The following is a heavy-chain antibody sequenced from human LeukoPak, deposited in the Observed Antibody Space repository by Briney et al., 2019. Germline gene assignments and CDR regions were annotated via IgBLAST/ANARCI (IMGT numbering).Heavy chain of an antibody. Sequence: PSQTLSLTCTVSGVSISSGGYYWSWIRQPPGKGLEWLGYVYHSGSTYYNPSLKSRVTISVDRSKNQFSLKLSSVTAADTAVYYCASDFEWEPSRHWGQGTLVTVSS. CDR3: ASDFEWEPSRH. V-gene: IGHV4-30-2*01. J-gene: IGHJ1*01. CDR1: GVSISSGGYY. CDR2: VYHSGST. D-gene: IGHD3-3*01.